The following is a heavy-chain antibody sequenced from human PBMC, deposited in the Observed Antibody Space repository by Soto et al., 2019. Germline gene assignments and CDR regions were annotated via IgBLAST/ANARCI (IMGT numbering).Heavy chain of an antibody. CDR1: GFTFSSYA. V-gene: IGHV3-23*01. CDR3: AKGRKYSSGLQLVDY. Sequence: GGSLRLSCAASGFTFSSYAMSWVRQAPGKGLEWVSAISGSGGSTYYADSVKGRFTISRDNSKNTMYLQMNSLRAEDTAVYYCAKGRKYSSGLQLVDYWGQGTLVTVSS. J-gene: IGHJ4*02. CDR2: ISGSGGST. D-gene: IGHD6-19*01.